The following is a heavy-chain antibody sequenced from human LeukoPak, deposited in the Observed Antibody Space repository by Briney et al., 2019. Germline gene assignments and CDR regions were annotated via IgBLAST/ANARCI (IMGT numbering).Heavy chain of an antibody. Sequence: SETLSLTCTVSGGSISSSSYYWGWIRQPLGKGLEWIGSIYYSGSTYYNPSLKSRVTISVDTSKNQFSLKLSSVTAADTAVYYCARDRIYGSGSDHFDYWGQGTLVTVSS. CDR1: GGSISSSSYY. CDR2: IYYSGST. D-gene: IGHD3-10*01. V-gene: IGHV4-39*02. CDR3: ARDRIYGSGSDHFDY. J-gene: IGHJ4*02.